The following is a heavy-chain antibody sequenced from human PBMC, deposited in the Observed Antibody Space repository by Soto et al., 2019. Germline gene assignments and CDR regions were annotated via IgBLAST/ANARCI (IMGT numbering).Heavy chain of an antibody. J-gene: IGHJ6*02. D-gene: IGHD4-4*01. CDR2: IFSNDEK. CDR3: ARIRGSSINDYSNWYYYYGMDV. CDR1: GFSLSNARMG. V-gene: IGHV2-26*01. Sequence: QVTLKESGPVLVNPTETLTLTCTVSGFSLSNARMGVSWIRQPPGKALEWLAHIFSNDEKFYSTSLKSRLTISKYSSKSQVVLTMTYMDPVDTATYYCARIRGSSINDYSNWYYYYGMDVWGQGTTVTVSS.